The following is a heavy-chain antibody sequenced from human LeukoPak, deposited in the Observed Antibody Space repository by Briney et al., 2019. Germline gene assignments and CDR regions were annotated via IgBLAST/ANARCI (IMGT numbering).Heavy chain of an antibody. CDR1: GYTLTELS. D-gene: IGHD6-13*01. CDR3: ATSAAGPKKWWFDP. Sequence: ASVKVSCKVSGYTLTELSMHWVRQAPGKGLGWMGGFDPEDGETIYAQKFQGRVTMTEDTSTDTAYMELSSLRSEDTAVYYCATSAAGPKKWWFDPWGQGTLVTVSS. CDR2: FDPEDGET. J-gene: IGHJ5*02. V-gene: IGHV1-24*01.